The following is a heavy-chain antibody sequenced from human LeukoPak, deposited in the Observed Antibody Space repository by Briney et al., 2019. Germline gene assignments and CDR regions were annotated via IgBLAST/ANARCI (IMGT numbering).Heavy chain of an antibody. J-gene: IGHJ4*02. Sequence: SETLSLTCTVSGGSISSGSYYWSWIRQPAGKGLEWIGRIYTSGSTYYNPSLKSRVTISVDTSKNQFSLKLSSVTAADTAVYYCARVGARAGYYFDYWGQGTLVTVSS. D-gene: IGHD1-26*01. CDR3: ARVGARAGYYFDY. V-gene: IGHV4-61*02. CDR2: IYTSGST. CDR1: GGSISSGSYY.